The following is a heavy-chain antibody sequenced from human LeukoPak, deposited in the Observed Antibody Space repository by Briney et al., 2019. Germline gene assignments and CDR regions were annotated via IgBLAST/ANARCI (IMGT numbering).Heavy chain of an antibody. J-gene: IGHJ2*01. V-gene: IGHV4-61*01. Sequence: PSETLSLTCTVSGGSVSDGYYYWNWIRQPPGKGLEWMGYIFHSGSINNNPSLKSRVTISVDTSKNQFSLKLTSVTAADTAVYYCARAPQPTSYGDYGKRYFDLWGRGTLVTVSS. CDR1: GGSVSDGYYY. D-gene: IGHD4-17*01. CDR3: ARAPQPTSYGDYGKRYFDL. CDR2: IFHSGSI.